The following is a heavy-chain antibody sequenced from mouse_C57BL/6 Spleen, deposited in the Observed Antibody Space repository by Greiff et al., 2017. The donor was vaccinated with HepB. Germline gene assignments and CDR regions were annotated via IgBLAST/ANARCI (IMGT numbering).Heavy chain of an antibody. Sequence: VQLQQPGAELVRPGSSVKLSCKASGYTFTSYWMHWVKQRPIQGLEWIGNIDPSDSETHYNQKFKDKATLTVDKSSSTAYMQLSSLTSEDSAVYYCAAKTETDSLYAMDYWGQGTSVTVSS. V-gene: IGHV1-52*01. CDR3: AAKTETDSLYAMDY. CDR2: IDPSDSET. J-gene: IGHJ4*01. D-gene: IGHD6-1*02. CDR1: GYTFTSYW.